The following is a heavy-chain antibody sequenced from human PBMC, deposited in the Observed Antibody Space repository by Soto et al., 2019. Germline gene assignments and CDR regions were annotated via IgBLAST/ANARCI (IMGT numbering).Heavy chain of an antibody. D-gene: IGHD1-1*01. CDR2: ILHDGNNK. CDR1: GFTFSHYI. Sequence: GGSLRLSCAASGFTFSHYIMQWVRQAPGKGLEWVAIILHDGNNKYYADSVKGRFTISRDNSQNTLSLQMNSLRPEDTAVYFCASERGWVRAPFDYWGQGTLVTVSS. J-gene: IGHJ4*02. CDR3: ASERGWVRAPFDY. V-gene: IGHV3-30-3*01.